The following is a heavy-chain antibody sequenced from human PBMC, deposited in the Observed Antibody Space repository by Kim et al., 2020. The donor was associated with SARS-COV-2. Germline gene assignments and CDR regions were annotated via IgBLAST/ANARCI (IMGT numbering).Heavy chain of an antibody. CDR2: ISVSGGRT. CDR3: ANGLVGADY. Sequence: GGSLRLSCEASGFTFSSYGMSWVRQAPGKGLEWVSGISVSGGRTDYADSVKGRFTISRDNSKNTVYLQMNSLRAEDTAVYYCANGLVGADYWGQGTLVT. V-gene: IGHV3-23*01. J-gene: IGHJ4*02. CDR1: GFTFSSYG. D-gene: IGHD4-17*01.